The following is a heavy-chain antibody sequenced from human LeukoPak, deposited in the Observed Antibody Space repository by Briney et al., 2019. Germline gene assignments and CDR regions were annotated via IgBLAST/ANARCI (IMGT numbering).Heavy chain of an antibody. Sequence: ASVKVSCKAPGYTFTSYYMHWARQAPGQGLEWMGIINPSGGSTSYAQKFQGRVTMTRDTSTSTVYMELSSLRSEDTAVYYCARGIVGATPAFDIWGQGTMVTVSS. V-gene: IGHV1-46*03. J-gene: IGHJ3*02. CDR1: GYTFTSYY. D-gene: IGHD1-26*01. CDR2: INPSGGST. CDR3: ARGIVGATPAFDI.